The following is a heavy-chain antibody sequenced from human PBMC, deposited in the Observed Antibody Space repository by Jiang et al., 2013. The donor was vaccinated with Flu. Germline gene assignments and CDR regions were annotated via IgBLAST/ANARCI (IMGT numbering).Heavy chain of an antibody. Sequence: GLVKPSQTLSLTCTVSGGSISSGSYYWSWIRQPAGKGLEWIGRIYTSGSTNYNPSLKSRVTISVDTSKNQFSLKLSSVTAADTAVYYCAREKGYDFWSGYYSPPRSWFDPWGQGTLVTVSS. CDR1: GGSISSGSYY. D-gene: IGHD3-3*01. V-gene: IGHV4-61*02. CDR2: IYTSGST. J-gene: IGHJ5*02. CDR3: AREKGYDFWSGYYSPPRSWFDP.